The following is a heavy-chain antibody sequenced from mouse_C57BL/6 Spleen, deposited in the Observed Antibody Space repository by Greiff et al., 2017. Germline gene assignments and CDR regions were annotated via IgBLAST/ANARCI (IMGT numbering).Heavy chain of an antibody. CDR3: AIFDYDDAMDY. CDR2: ISYDGSN. Sequence: SLPFLLKPSQSLSLTCSVTGYSITSGYYWNWIRQFPGNKLEWMGYISYDGSNNYNPSLKNRISITRDTSKNQFFLKLNSVTTEDTATYYCAIFDYDDAMDYWGQGTSVTVSS. D-gene: IGHD2-4*01. CDR1: GYSITSGYY. V-gene: IGHV3-6*01. J-gene: IGHJ4*01.